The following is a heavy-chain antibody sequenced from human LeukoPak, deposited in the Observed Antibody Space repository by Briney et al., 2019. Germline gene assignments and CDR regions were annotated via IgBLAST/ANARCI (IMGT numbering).Heavy chain of an antibody. D-gene: IGHD3-9*01. Sequence: GRSLRLSCAASGFTFDDYAMHWVRQAPGKGLEWVSGISWNSGSIGYADSVKGRFTISRDNAKNSLYLQMNSLRAEDTALYYCAKATGPPNYWYSDLWGRGTLVTVSS. J-gene: IGHJ2*01. CDR2: ISWNSGSI. V-gene: IGHV3-9*01. CDR3: AKATGPPNYWYSDL. CDR1: GFTFDDYA.